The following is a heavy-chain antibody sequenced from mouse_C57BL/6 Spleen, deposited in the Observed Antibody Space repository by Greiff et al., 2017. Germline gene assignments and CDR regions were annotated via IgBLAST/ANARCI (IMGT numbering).Heavy chain of an antibody. D-gene: IGHD1-1*01. V-gene: IGHV5-4*01. CDR1: GFTFSSYA. CDR2: ISDGGSYT. J-gene: IGHJ4*01. CDR3: ARDPHYGSSYDYAMDY. Sequence: EVKLQESGGGLVKPGGSLKLSCAASGFTFSSYAMSWVRQTPEKRLEWVATISDGGSYTYYPDNVKGRFTISRDNAKNNLYLQMSHLKSEDTAMYYCARDPHYGSSYDYAMDYWGQGTSVTVSS.